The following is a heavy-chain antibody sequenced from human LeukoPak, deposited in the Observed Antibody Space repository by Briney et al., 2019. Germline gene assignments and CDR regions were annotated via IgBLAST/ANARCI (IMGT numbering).Heavy chain of an antibody. CDR1: GYTFTGNY. CDR2: INPNSGDT. Sequence: ASVTVSCKASGYTFTGNYMHWVRQAPGQGLEWMGWINPNSGDTNYAQNFQGGVTMTRDTSISTAYMELSRLRSDDTALYYCARTCSSSSCYMVHWGQGTLVTVSS. CDR3: ARTCSSSSCYMVH. D-gene: IGHD2-2*02. J-gene: IGHJ4*02. V-gene: IGHV1-2*02.